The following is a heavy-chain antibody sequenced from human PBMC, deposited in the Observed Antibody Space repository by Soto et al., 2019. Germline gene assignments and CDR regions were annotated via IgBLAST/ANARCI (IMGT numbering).Heavy chain of an antibody. CDR3: ARGDGYNANWFDP. CDR1: GYNFTSYW. Sequence: PGESLKISCQAFGYNFTSYWIGWVRQMPVKGLEWMGIIYPGDSDTRYSPSFQGQVTISADKSISTAYLQWSSLKASDTAMYYCARGDGYNANWFDPWGQGTLVTVSS. J-gene: IGHJ5*02. CDR2: IYPGDSDT. V-gene: IGHV5-51*01. D-gene: IGHD5-12*01.